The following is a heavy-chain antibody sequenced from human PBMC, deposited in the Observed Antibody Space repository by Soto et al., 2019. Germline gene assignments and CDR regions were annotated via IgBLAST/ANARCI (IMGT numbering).Heavy chain of an antibody. J-gene: IGHJ3*02. Sequence: ASVKVSCKASGYTFTSYAMHWVRQAPGQRLEWMGWINAGNGNTKYSQKFQGRVTITRDTSASTAYMELSSLRSEDTAVYYCAGRGFSCCGSSCYSTDAFDISGQGTMVTVSS. V-gene: IGHV1-3*01. CDR3: AGRGFSCCGSSCYSTDAFDI. CDR2: INAGNGNT. D-gene: IGHD2-15*01. CDR1: GYTFTSYA.